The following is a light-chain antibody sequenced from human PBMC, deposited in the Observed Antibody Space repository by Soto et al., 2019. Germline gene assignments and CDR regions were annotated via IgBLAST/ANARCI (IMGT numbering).Light chain of an antibody. CDR2: GAS. J-gene: IGKJ2*01. CDR1: QSVSSN. CDR3: QQYNNWYT. V-gene: IGKV3-15*01. Sequence: EIVMTQSPATLSVSPGERATLSCRASQSVSSNLAWYQQKPGQAPRLLIYGASTRATGIPGRFSGSGSGTEFTLTISSLQSEDFAVYYCQQYNNWYTFGQGTELEIK.